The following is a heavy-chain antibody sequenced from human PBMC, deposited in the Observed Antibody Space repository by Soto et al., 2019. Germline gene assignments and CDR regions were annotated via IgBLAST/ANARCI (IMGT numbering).Heavy chain of an antibody. CDR1: GNTFSYRY. D-gene: IGHD3-16*01. Sequence: QMQLVQSGAEVTKTGSSVTVSCQALGNTFSYRYLHWVRQAPGQALEWMGWIAPFSGDVHYAQKFQERVTLTRDRSINTSYMGMSSLRSEDTAIYFCASGGAGSGPITWEVPDHWGQGTLVTVSS. V-gene: IGHV1-45*02. CDR3: ASGGAGSGPITWEVPDH. J-gene: IGHJ4*02. CDR2: IAPFSGDV.